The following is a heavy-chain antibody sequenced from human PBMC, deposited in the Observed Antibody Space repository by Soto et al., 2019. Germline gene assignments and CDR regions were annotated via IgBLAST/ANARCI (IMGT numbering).Heavy chain of an antibody. Sequence: GASVKVSCKASGYTFTSYAMHWVRQAPGQRLEWMGWINAGNGNTKYSQKFQGRVTITRDTSASTAYMELSSLRSEDTVVYYCARDFSGYCSSTSCYRTYYFDYWGQGTLVTVSS. CDR1: GYTFTSYA. V-gene: IGHV1-3*01. CDR2: INAGNGNT. D-gene: IGHD2-2*01. CDR3: ARDFSGYCSSTSCYRTYYFDY. J-gene: IGHJ4*02.